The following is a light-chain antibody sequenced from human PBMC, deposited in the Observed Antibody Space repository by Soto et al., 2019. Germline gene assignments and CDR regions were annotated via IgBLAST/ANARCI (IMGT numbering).Light chain of an antibody. J-gene: IGKJ5*01. V-gene: IGKV3-15*01. CDR1: QSVSSN. CDR2: GAS. Sequence: IVDTPSPSTLSASHRAIATLSCMASQSVSSNLAWYQQKPGQAPRLLIYGASTRATGIPARFSASGSGTEFTLTISSLQSEDFAVYYCQQYNNWPPITVGQGGRLAIK. CDR3: QQYNNWPPIT.